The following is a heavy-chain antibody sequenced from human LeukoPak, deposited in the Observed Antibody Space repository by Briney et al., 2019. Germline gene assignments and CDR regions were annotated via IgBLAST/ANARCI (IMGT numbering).Heavy chain of an antibody. Sequence: GASVKVSCKASGYSFLSNSISWVRQAPGQGLEWMGGITPIFGTANYAQKFQGRVTITADKSTSTAYMELSSLRSEDTAVYYCARGGIQLWPSSNWFDPWGQGTLVTVSS. CDR2: ITPIFGTA. D-gene: IGHD5-18*01. J-gene: IGHJ5*02. CDR3: ARGGIQLWPSSNWFDP. CDR1: GYSFLSNS. V-gene: IGHV1-69*06.